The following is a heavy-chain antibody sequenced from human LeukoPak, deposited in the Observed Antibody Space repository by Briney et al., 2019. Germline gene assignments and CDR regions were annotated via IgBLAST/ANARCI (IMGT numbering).Heavy chain of an antibody. CDR2: IYYSGST. J-gene: IGHJ6*03. V-gene: IGHV4-59*01. D-gene: IGHD1-26*01. Sequence: SETLSLTCTVSGGSISSYYWSWIRQPPGKGLEWIGYIYYSGSTNYNPSLKSRVTISVDPSKNQFSLKLSSVTAADTAVYYCARGLGATRGYYYYYYMDVWGKGTTGTVSS. CDR3: ARGLGATRGYYYYYYMDV. CDR1: GGSISSYY.